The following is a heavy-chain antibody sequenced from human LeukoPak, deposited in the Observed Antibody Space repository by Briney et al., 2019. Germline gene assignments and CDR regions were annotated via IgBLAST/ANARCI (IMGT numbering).Heavy chain of an antibody. V-gene: IGHV3-48*01. J-gene: IGHJ6*03. D-gene: IGHD4-17*01. Sequence: GGSLRLSCAASGFRFSTYNLNWVRQAPGKGLEWVSYISTSSSSIYYADSVRGRFTVSRDNAKNSVYLQMNSLRAEDTAVYYCARDYGDYVLHYHHMDVWGNGTTVTVPS. CDR3: ARDYGDYVLHYHHMDV. CDR1: GFRFSTYN. CDR2: ISTSSSSI.